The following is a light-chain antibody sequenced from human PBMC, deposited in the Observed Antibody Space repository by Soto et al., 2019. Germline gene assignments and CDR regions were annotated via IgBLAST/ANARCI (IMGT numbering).Light chain of an antibody. CDR1: QSVSSSY. CDR3: QQYGSSPRYT. V-gene: IGKV3-20*01. J-gene: IGKJ2*01. CDR2: GAS. Sequence: EIVLTQSPGTLSLSPGERATLSCRASQSVSSSYLAWYQQKPGQAPRLLIYGASSRATGIPDRFSGSGSGSDFTITISRLELEDFAVYYCQQYGSSPRYTFGQGTKLEIK.